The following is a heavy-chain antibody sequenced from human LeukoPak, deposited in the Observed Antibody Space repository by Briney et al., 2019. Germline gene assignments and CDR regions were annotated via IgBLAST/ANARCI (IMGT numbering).Heavy chain of an antibody. CDR3: ARDLGKPHLIAVGHWFDP. Sequence: ASVKVSCKASGGTFISYAISWVRQAPGQGLEWMGGIIPIFGTANYAQKFQGRVTITADESTSTAYMELSSLRSEDTAVYYCARDLGKPHLIAVGHWFDPWGQGTLVTVSS. V-gene: IGHV1-69*13. D-gene: IGHD6-19*01. CDR1: GGTFISYA. CDR2: IIPIFGTA. J-gene: IGHJ5*02.